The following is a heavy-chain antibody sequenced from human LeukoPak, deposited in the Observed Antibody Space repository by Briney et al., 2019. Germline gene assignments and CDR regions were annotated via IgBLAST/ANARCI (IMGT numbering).Heavy chain of an antibody. CDR1: GFTFSSYA. Sequence: GGSLRLSCAASGFTFSSYAMSWVRRAPGKGLEWVSAISGSGGSTYYADSVKGRFTISRDNSKNTLYLQMNSLRAEDTAVYYCAKAKERGGYDTGGFDYWGQGTLVTVSS. V-gene: IGHV3-23*01. CDR3: AKAKERGGYDTGGFDY. J-gene: IGHJ4*02. CDR2: ISGSGGST. D-gene: IGHD5-12*01.